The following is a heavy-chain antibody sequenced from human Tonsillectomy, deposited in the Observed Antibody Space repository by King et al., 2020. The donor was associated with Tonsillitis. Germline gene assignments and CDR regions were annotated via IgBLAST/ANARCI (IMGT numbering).Heavy chain of an antibody. D-gene: IGHD6-19*01. CDR2: IKQEGCET. J-gene: IGHJ4*02. CDR1: GFTFSSYW. Sequence: VQLVESGGDLVQPGGSLRLSCAASGFTFSSYWMNWVRQAPGKGREWVANIKQEGCETYYVDFLKGRFTISRDNAKNSLYLQMNSLRAEDTALYYWARDLRAYSSGWGNFDYWGQGTLVTVSS. CDR3: ARDLRAYSSGWGNFDY. V-gene: IGHV3-7*01.